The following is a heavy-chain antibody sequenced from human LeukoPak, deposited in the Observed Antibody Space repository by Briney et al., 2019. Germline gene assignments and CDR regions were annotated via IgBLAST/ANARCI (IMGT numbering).Heavy chain of an antibody. J-gene: IGHJ4*02. D-gene: IGHD6-19*01. CDR2: IYYSGST. V-gene: IGHV4-59*01. Sequence: SETLSLPCTVSCGSISGYYWTWIRQPPGKRLGLIGYIYYSGSTKNNPSLTSRVTISLYTSKNQFSLKLASVTAADTAVYYFARSVAVPGTEIDYWVQGTLLTVCS. CDR3: ARSVAVPGTEIDY. CDR1: CGSISGYY.